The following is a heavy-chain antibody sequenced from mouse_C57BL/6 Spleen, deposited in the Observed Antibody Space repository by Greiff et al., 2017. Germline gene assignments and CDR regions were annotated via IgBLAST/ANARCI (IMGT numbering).Heavy chain of an antibody. CDR2: INPNNGGT. V-gene: IGHV1-18*01. Sequence: EVQLQQSGPELVKPGASVKIPCKASGYTFTDYNMDWVKQSHGKSLEWIGDINPNNGGTIYNQKFKGKATLTVDKSSSTAYMELRSLTSEDTAVYYCARSLLYYDYEGDYFDYWGQGTTLTVSS. J-gene: IGHJ2*01. CDR3: ARSLLYYDYEGDYFDY. D-gene: IGHD2-4*01. CDR1: GYTFTDYN.